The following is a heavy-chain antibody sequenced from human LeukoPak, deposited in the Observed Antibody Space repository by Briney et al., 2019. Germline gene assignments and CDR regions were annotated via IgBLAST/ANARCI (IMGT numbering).Heavy chain of an antibody. D-gene: IGHD6-19*01. V-gene: IGHV3-7*03. Sequence: GGSLRLSCAASGFTFGNYWMTWVRQAPGKGLEWVANIKQDEIEKYYVDSVEGRFTVSRDNTKNSLLLQMHSLRAEDTAIYYCARDAPTYIPLAGPEDSWGQGTLVTVSS. CDR2: IKQDEIEK. CDR3: ARDAPTYIPLAGPEDS. J-gene: IGHJ4*02. CDR1: GFTFGNYW.